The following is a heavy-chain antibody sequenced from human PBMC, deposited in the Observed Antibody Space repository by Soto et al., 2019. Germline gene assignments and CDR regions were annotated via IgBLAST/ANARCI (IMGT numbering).Heavy chain of an antibody. Sequence: GGSLRLSCAAFGFTFSSYAMHWVRQAPGKGLECVSAISSSGGSTYYADSVKGRFTISRDNSKNTLYLQMNSLRAEDTAVYYCAKGTDILTGYYGMDVWGQGTTVTVSS. D-gene: IGHD3-9*01. V-gene: IGHV3-23*01. CDR1: GFTFSSYA. J-gene: IGHJ6*02. CDR2: ISSSGGST. CDR3: AKGTDILTGYYGMDV.